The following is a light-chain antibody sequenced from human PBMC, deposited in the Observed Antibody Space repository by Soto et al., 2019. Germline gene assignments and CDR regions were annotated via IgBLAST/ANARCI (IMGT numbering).Light chain of an antibody. V-gene: IGKV1-9*01. Sequence: DIQLTQSPSFLSASVGDRVTITCRASQGISSYLAWHHQKQGKAPELLIYGASPLDDGVPSRFSGSGSGTEFSLTISSVQPEDFSTDDFQQLKAYPCTFGPGTKVDI. CDR3: QQLKAYPCT. J-gene: IGKJ3*01. CDR2: GAS. CDR1: QGISSY.